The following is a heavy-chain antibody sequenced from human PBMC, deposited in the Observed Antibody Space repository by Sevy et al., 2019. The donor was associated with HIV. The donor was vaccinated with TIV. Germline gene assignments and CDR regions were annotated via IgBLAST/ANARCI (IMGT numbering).Heavy chain of an antibody. CDR1: GFTFSSYA. Sequence: GGSLRLSCAASGFTFSSYAMSWVRQAPGKGLEWVSAISVSGGSTYYADSVKGRFTISRDNSKNTLYLQMNSLRAEDTAVYYCAKVHSSVRGVIITGFDYWGQGTLVTVSS. J-gene: IGHJ4*02. CDR2: ISVSGGST. D-gene: IGHD3-10*01. V-gene: IGHV3-23*01. CDR3: AKVHSSVRGVIITGFDY.